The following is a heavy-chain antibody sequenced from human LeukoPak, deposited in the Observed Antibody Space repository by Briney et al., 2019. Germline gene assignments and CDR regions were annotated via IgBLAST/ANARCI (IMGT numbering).Heavy chain of an antibody. D-gene: IGHD2-2*01. CDR2: INHSGST. Sequence: SETLSLTCAVYGGSFSGHYWSWIRQPPGKGLEWIGEINHSGSTDYNPSLKSRVTISVDTSKNQFSLKLSSVTAADTAVYYCARGVGYCSSTSCPYYFDYWGQGTLVTVSS. V-gene: IGHV4-34*01. CDR1: GGSFSGHY. J-gene: IGHJ4*02. CDR3: ARGVGYCSSTSCPYYFDY.